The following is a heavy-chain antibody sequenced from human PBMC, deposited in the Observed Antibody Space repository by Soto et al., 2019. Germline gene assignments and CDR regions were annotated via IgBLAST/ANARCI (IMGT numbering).Heavy chain of an antibody. CDR1: GVSISSGNW. CDR2: VYRDGSA. J-gene: IGHJ4*02. D-gene: IGHD3-10*02. CDR3: ARFIYVSRLNSLYFDS. Sequence: VQLQESGPGLARPSGTLSLTCDVSGVSISSGNWWSWVRQPPGKELEWIGEVYRDGSANYHPSLERRVTISVDTAKNQFSLRLSSVTAADTALYYCARFIYVSRLNSLYFDSWGQGMLVIVSS. V-gene: IGHV4-4*02.